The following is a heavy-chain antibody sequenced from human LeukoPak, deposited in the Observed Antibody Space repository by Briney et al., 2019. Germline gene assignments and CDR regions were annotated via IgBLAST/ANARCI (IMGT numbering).Heavy chain of an antibody. J-gene: IGHJ6*03. V-gene: IGHV1-2*02. CDR1: GYTFTGYF. D-gene: IGHD3-10*01. CDR2: INPNSGGT. CDR3: ARDHKFTMVRGVTAHYYYYYMDV. Sequence: ASVKVSCKASGYTFTGYFIHWVRQAPGQGLEWMGWINPNSGGTNYAQKFQGRVTMTRDTSISTAYMELSRLRSDDTAAYYCARDHKFTMVRGVTAHYYYYYMDVWGKGTTVTISS.